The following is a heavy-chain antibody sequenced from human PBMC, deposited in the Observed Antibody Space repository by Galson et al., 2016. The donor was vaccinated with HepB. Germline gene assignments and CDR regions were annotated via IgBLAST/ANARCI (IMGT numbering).Heavy chain of an antibody. V-gene: IGHV3-15*07. CDR1: GFFFNNAW. Sequence: SLRLSCATPGFFFNNAWMHWVRQAPGKGLEWVGRIKSKLDGETIDYAAPVAGRFTISRDDSRTALYLHMNSLKIEDTAVYFCATDQGGYASGFQSFDYWGQGTLVTVSS. J-gene: IGHJ4*02. CDR3: ATDQGGYASGFQSFDY. D-gene: IGHD5-18*01. CDR2: IKSKLDGETI.